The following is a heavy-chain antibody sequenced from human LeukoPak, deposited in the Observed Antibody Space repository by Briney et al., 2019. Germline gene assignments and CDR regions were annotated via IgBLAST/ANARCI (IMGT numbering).Heavy chain of an antibody. D-gene: IGHD3-3*01. CDR1: GFIFSSYS. J-gene: IGHJ4*02. CDR2: ISSSSSTI. CDR3: AKLYPADY. V-gene: IGHV3-48*01. Sequence: AGGSLRLSCAASGFIFSSYSMNWVRQAPGKGLEWVSYISSSSSTIYYADSVKGRFTISRDNSKNTLYLQMNSLRAEDTAVYYCAKLYPADYWGQGTLVTVSS.